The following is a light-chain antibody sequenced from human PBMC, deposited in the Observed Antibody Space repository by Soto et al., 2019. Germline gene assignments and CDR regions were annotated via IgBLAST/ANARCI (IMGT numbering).Light chain of an antibody. Sequence: EIVMTQSPATLSVSPGERATLTCRASQSVSSSLAWYQQKPGQAPRLLIYDASTRATGIPDRFSGSGSGTDFTLTISRLEPEDFAVYYCQQYGNSPRSFGGGTKVDIK. CDR2: DAS. CDR3: QQYGNSPRS. J-gene: IGKJ4*01. CDR1: QSVSSS. V-gene: IGKV3-20*01.